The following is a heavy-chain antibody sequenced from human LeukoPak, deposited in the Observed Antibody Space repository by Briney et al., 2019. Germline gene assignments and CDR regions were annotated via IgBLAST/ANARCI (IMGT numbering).Heavy chain of an antibody. CDR1: GYSFTSYW. CDR3: ARQPGEGSYGDDAFDI. J-gene: IGHJ3*02. Sequence: NPGESLKISCKGSGYSFTSYWIGWVRQMPGKGLEWMGIIYPGDSDTRYSPSFQGQVTISADKSISTAYLQWSSLKASDTAMYYCARQPGEGSYGDDAFDIWGQGTMVTVSS. V-gene: IGHV5-51*01. CDR2: IYPGDSDT. D-gene: IGHD1-26*01.